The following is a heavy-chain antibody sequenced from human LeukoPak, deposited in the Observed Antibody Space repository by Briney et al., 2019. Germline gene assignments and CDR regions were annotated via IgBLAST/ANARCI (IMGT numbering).Heavy chain of an antibody. D-gene: IGHD3-9*01. V-gene: IGHV4-4*07. Sequence: SETLSLTCTVSGGSISSYYWSWIRQPAGKGLEWIGRIYTSGSTNYNPSLKSRVTMSVDTSKNQFSLKLSSVTAADTAVYYCARDGAENYDTLTGYGLPGLFDPWGQGTLVTVSS. J-gene: IGHJ5*02. CDR1: GGSISSYY. CDR3: ARDGAENYDTLTGYGLPGLFDP. CDR2: IYTSGST.